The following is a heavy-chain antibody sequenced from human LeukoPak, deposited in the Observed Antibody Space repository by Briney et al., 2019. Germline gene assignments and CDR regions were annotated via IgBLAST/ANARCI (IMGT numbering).Heavy chain of an antibody. Sequence: SETLSLTCTVSGGSIRGSTYYWGWIRQPPGKGLEWIGSIYYSGSTNYNPSLKSRVTISVDTSKNQFSLKLSSVTAADTAVYYCARGSHYGSGSYYNRAHYFDYWDQGTLVTVSS. CDR1: GGSIRGSTYY. J-gene: IGHJ4*02. CDR3: ARGSHYGSGSYYNRAHYFDY. V-gene: IGHV4-39*07. D-gene: IGHD3-10*01. CDR2: IYYSGST.